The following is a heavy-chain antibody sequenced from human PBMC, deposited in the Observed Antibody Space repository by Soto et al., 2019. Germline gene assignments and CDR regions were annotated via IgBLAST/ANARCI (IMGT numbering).Heavy chain of an antibody. CDR1: GSTFTGYY. CDR2: INPNSGGT. CDR3: ATDNGAGPPFIIAVREKNSDY. Sequence: ASVKVSCKASGSTFTGYYMHWVRHAPGQGLGWMGWINPNSGGTNYAHKLQGRVTMTTDTSISTAYMELSRLRSDDTAAYSCATDNGAGPPFIIAVREKNSDYWGQGTLVTVSS. V-gene: IGHV1-2*07. J-gene: IGHJ4*02. D-gene: IGHD6-19*01.